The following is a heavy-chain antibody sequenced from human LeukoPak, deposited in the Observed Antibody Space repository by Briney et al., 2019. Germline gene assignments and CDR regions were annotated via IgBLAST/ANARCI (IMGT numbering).Heavy chain of an antibody. Sequence: PSETLSLTCTVSGGSISGYYWTWIRQPPGKGLEWIGYIYYSGNTNYNPSLKTRVTISVDTSKNQFSLRLNSVTAADTAIYYCAKSISGGTWNWFDPWGQGTLVTVSS. CDR2: IYYSGNT. V-gene: IGHV4-59*01. CDR3: AKSISGGTWNWFDP. J-gene: IGHJ5*02. CDR1: GGSISGYY. D-gene: IGHD2-15*01.